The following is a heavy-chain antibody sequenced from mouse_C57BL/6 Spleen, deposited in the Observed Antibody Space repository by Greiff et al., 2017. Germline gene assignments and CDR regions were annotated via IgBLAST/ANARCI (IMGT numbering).Heavy chain of an antibody. V-gene: IGHV7-3*01. CDR3: ARSYGNGYAMDY. J-gene: IGHJ4*01. Sequence: EVKLVESGGGLVQPGGSLSLSCAASGFTFTDYYMSWVRQPPGKELEWLGFIRNKANGYTTEYSASVKGRFTISRDNSQSILYLQMNALRAEYSATFFCARSYGNGYAMDYWGQGTSFTVS. CDR1: GFTFTDYY. D-gene: IGHD2-1*01. CDR2: IRNKANGYTT.